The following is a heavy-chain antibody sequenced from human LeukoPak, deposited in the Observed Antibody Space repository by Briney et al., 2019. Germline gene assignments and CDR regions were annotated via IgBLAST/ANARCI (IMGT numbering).Heavy chain of an antibody. J-gene: IGHJ5*02. CDR1: GFIFSSYS. V-gene: IGHV3-21*01. CDR2: ISSGSSYI. CDR3: ARGSGARSYNWFDP. D-gene: IGHD3-10*01. Sequence: GGSLRLSRAASGFIFSSYSMNWVRQAPGKGLEWVSSISSGSSYIYYADSVKGRFTISRDNAKNSLYLQMNSLRAEDTAVYYCARGSGARSYNWFDPWGQGTLVTVSS.